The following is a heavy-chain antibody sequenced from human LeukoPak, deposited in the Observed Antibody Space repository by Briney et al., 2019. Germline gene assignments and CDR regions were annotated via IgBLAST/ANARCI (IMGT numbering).Heavy chain of an antibody. CDR3: AKDHLVSYYDILTGYYYFDY. J-gene: IGHJ4*02. D-gene: IGHD3-9*01. CDR2: ISGSGGST. V-gene: IGHV3-23*01. Sequence: PGGSLRLSCAASGFTFSSYAMSWVRQAPGKGLEWVSAISGSGGSTYYADSVKGRFTISRDNSKNTLCLQMNSLRAEDTAVYYCAKDHLVSYYDILTGYYYFDYWGQGTLVTVSS. CDR1: GFTFSSYA.